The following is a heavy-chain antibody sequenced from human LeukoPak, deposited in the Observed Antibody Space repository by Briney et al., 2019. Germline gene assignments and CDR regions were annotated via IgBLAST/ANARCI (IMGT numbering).Heavy chain of an antibody. CDR3: ARDSRFDP. CDR2: IYYSGST. J-gene: IGHJ5*02. CDR1: GGSISGFY. Sequence: SETLSLTCTVSGGSISGFYWSWIRQPPGKGLEWIGYIYYSGSTNYNPSLKSRVTISVDTSKNQFSLKLSSVTAAGTAVYYCARDSRFDPWGQGTLVTVSS. V-gene: IGHV4-59*12.